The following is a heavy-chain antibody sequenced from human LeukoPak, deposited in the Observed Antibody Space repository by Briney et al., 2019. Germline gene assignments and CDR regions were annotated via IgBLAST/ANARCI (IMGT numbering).Heavy chain of an antibody. CDR1: GFTFSSYG. J-gene: IGHJ6*03. CDR2: ISYDGSNK. CDR3: AASGFGFGELPSYFYYYMDV. Sequence: GSLRLSCAASGFTFSSYGMHWVRQAPGKGREWVAVISYDGSNKYYADSLKGRFTISRDNAKNSLYLQMNSLRSEDTAVYYCAASGFGFGELPSYFYYYMDVWGKGTTVTISS. D-gene: IGHD3-10*01. V-gene: IGHV3-30*03.